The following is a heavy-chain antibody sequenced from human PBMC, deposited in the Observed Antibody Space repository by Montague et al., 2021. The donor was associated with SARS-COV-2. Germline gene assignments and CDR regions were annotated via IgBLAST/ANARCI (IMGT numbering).Heavy chain of an antibody. Sequence: SETLSLTCSVSGGSVNSGKYYWTWIRQPPGQRLEWNGYIYDSATTNSALSLQRRVTMSLDRTKNQFSLNLMSLTAADTAGYYCARGYISPWFCNYFDPWGQGVLVTVSS. CDR3: ARGYISPWFCNYFDP. D-gene: IGHD4-11*01. J-gene: IGHJ5*01. V-gene: IGHV4-61*01. CDR2: IYDSATT. CDR1: GGSVNSGKYY.